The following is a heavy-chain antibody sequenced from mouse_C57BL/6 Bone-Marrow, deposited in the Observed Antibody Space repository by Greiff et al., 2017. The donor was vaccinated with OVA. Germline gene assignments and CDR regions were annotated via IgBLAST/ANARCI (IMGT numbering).Heavy chain of an antibody. CDR2: ISYDGSN. V-gene: IGHV3-6*01. CDR1: GYSITSGYY. J-gene: IGHJ3*01. D-gene: IGHD1-1*01. CDR3: ARSASYYGSSPAGFAY. Sequence: EVHLVESGPGLVKPSQSLSLTCSVTGYSITSGYYWNWIRQFPGNKLEWMGYISYDGSNNYNPSLKNRISITRDTSKNQFFLKLNSVTTEDTATYYCARSASYYGSSPAGFAYWGQGTLVTVSA.